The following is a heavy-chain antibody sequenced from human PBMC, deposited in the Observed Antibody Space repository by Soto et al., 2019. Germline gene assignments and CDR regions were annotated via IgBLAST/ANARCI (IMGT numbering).Heavy chain of an antibody. J-gene: IGHJ4*02. CDR2: ISGSSRTT. CDR1: GFAFSSYS. V-gene: IGHV3-48*02. Sequence: EVQLVESGGGLVQPGGSLKLSCAASGFAFSSYSMNWVRQAPGKGLEWVSYISGSSRTTSYADSVKGRFTISRDTAKKSLFMQMNRLTDEDTAVYCCARSYNDYGCFDDWGQGALVTVSP. D-gene: IGHD4-17*01. CDR3: ARSYNDYGCFDD.